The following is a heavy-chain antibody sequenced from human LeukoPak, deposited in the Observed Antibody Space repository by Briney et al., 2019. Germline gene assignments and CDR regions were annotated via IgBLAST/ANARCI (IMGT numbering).Heavy chain of an antibody. V-gene: IGHV3-30*03. J-gene: IGHJ4*02. Sequence: GRSLRLSCAASGSTFRSYGMHWVRQAPGKGLEWVAVISFDGNNIYYADSVKGRFTISRDNSKNMLYLQMNSLRAEDTAVYFCARDAGTWGYGYHFDYWGQGTLVTVSS. CDR3: ARDAGTWGYGYHFDY. CDR1: GSTFRSYG. CDR2: ISFDGNNI. D-gene: IGHD7-27*01.